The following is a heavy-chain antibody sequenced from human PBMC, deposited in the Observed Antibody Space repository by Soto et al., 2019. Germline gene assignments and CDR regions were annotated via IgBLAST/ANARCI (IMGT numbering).Heavy chain of an antibody. CDR3: ARDGFYCSGGSCDAFDI. Sequence: GGSLRLSCAASGFTFSSYWMSWARQAPGKGLEWVANIKQDGSEKYYVDSVKGRFTISRDNAKNSLYLQMNSLRAEDTAVYYCARDGFYCSGGSCDAFDIWGQGTMVTVSS. D-gene: IGHD2-15*01. V-gene: IGHV3-7*01. CDR2: IKQDGSEK. CDR1: GFTFSSYW. J-gene: IGHJ3*02.